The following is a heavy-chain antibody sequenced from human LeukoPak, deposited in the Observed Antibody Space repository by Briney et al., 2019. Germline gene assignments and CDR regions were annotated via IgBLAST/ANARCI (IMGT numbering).Heavy chain of an antibody. CDR1: AFTFRNYA. J-gene: IGHJ6*02. V-gene: IGHV3-23*01. CDR2: ISGNGGRT. Sequence: GGSLRLSCAASAFTFRNYAMSWVRQAPGKGLEWVSTISGNGGRTYDADSVKGRFTISRDNSKSTLYLQMNSLGAEDTATYYCARVXCSSTSCYHQYYYYYYGMDVWGQGTTVTVSS. D-gene: IGHD2-2*01. CDR3: ARVXCSSTSCYHQYYYYYYGMDV.